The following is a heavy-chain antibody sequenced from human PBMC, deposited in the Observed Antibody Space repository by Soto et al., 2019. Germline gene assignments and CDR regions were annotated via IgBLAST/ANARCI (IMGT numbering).Heavy chain of an antibody. Sequence: PGGSLRLSCAVSGFICSSYDMSWVRQAPGKGLEWVSTILVGGSTHYEDSVTGRFTISRDTSKNTVYLQMNSLTGGDTAVYYCAKATATGGGAFEIYGQGTMVTV. CDR3: AKATATGGGAFEI. D-gene: IGHD2-8*02. V-gene: IGHV3-23*01. J-gene: IGHJ3*02. CDR1: GFICSSYD. CDR2: ILVGGST.